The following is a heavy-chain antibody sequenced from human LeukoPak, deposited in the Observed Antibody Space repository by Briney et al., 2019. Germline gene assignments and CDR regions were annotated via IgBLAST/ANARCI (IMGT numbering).Heavy chain of an antibody. CDR2: IYYSGST. CDR1: GGSISSGDYY. V-gene: IGHV4-30-4*01. Sequence: SETLSLTCTVSGGSISSGDYYWSWIRLPPGKGLEWIGYIYYSGSTYYNPSLKSRVTISVDTSKNQFSLKLSSVTAADTAVYYCARVHGDYPDYWGQGTLVTVSS. J-gene: IGHJ4*02. D-gene: IGHD4-17*01. CDR3: ARVHGDYPDY.